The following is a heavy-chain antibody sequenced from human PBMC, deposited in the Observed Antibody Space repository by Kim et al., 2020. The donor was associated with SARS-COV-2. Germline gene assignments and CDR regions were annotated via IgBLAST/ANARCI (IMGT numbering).Heavy chain of an antibody. J-gene: IGHJ6*02. V-gene: IGHV1-24*01. CDR1: GYTLTELS. CDR2: FDPEDGET. D-gene: IGHD3-10*02. CDR3: AKAVFSGYYYYGMDV. Sequence: ASVKVSCKVSGYTLTELSMHWVRQAPGKGLEWMGGFDPEDGETIYAQKFQGRVTMTEDTSTDTAYMELSSLRSGDTAVYYCAKAVFSGYYYYGMDVWGQGTTVTVSS.